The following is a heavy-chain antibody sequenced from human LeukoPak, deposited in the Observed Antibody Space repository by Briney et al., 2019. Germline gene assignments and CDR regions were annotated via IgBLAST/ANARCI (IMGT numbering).Heavy chain of an antibody. J-gene: IGHJ4*02. CDR1: GYTLTTYG. CDR2: ISAYNGNT. V-gene: IGHV1-18*01. Sequence: ASVKVSCKAPGYTLTTYGISWVRQAPGQGLEWMGWISAYNGNTNNAQKFQGRVTMTTDTSTTTAYMELRSLRSDDTAVYYCARDHIGYSYGPFDYWGQGTLVTVSS. CDR3: ARDHIGYSYGPFDY. D-gene: IGHD5-18*01.